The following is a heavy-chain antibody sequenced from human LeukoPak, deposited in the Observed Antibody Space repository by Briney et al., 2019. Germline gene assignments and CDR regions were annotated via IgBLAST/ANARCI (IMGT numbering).Heavy chain of an antibody. J-gene: IGHJ3*02. D-gene: IGHD3-22*01. CDR3: ARGPYSYDSSGAFDI. V-gene: IGHV4-61*02. Sequence: SQTLSLTCTVSGDSISSGDYYWSWIRQPAGKGLEWIGRISSSGSTNYNPSLKSRVTISVDTPKNQFSLRLSSVTAADTAVYFYARGPYSYDSSGAFDIWGQGTMATVSS. CDR2: ISSSGST. CDR1: GDSISSGDYY.